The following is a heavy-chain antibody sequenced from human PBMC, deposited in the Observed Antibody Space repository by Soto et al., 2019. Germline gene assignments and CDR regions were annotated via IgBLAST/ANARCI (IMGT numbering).Heavy chain of an antibody. CDR2: IYYSGTT. Sequence: PSETLSLTCTVSGGSISSYYWTWIRQPPGKGLQWIGYIYYSGTTNNNPSLKSRVTISVDTSKNQFSLKLNSVTAADTAVYYCTRHEGGAAADRPLDYWGQGTLVTVSS. J-gene: IGHJ4*02. CDR3: TRHEGGAAADRPLDY. D-gene: IGHD6-13*01. CDR1: GGSISSYY. V-gene: IGHV4-59*08.